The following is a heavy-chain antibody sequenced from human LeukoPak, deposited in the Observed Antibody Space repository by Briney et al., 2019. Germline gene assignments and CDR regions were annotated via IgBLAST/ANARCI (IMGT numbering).Heavy chain of an antibody. Sequence: ASVTVSCKASGYTFTDYYMHWVRQAPGQGLEWMGWINPNSGGTNYAQKFQGRVTVTRDTSISTAYMEVSRLRSDDTAVYYCARGNVITGNDYWGQGTLVTVSS. CDR2: INPNSGGT. CDR3: ARGNVITGNDY. CDR1: GYTFTDYY. J-gene: IGHJ4*02. D-gene: IGHD1-20*01. V-gene: IGHV1-2*02.